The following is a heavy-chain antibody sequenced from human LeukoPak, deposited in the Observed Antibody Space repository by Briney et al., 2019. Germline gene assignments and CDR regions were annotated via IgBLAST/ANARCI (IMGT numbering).Heavy chain of an antibody. CDR2: IIPIFVTA. V-gene: IGHV1-69*13. CDR3: ARTRDPDYYDSSGYQQPFDY. Sequence: SVKVSCKASGYTFTSYYMHWVRQAPGQGLEWMGGIIPIFVTANYAQKFQGRVTITADESTSTAYMELSSLRSEDTAVYYCARTRDPDYYDSSGYQQPFDYWGQGTLITVSS. J-gene: IGHJ4*02. CDR1: GYTFTSYY. D-gene: IGHD3-22*01.